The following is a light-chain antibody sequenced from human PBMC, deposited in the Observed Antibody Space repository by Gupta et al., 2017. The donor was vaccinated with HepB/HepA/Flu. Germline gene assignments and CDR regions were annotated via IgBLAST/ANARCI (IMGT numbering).Light chain of an antibody. J-gene: IGLJ2*01. CDR2: DVT. CDR1: SSDVGTYNL. V-gene: IGLV2-23*02. CDR3: SSYAGTTTFVI. Sequence: QSALTQPASVSGSPGQSITLSCPGTSSDVGTYNLVSWYQQHPGKAPKLMIYDVTKRPSGVSYRFSGSRSGNTASLTISGLQAEDEADYYCSSYAGTTTFVIFGGGTKLTVL.